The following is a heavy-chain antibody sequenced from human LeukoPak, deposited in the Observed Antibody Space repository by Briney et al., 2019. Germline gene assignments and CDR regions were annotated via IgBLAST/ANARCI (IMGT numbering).Heavy chain of an antibody. CDR1: GYTFTGYY. J-gene: IGHJ4*02. Sequence: ASVKVSCKASGYTFTGYYMHWVRQAPGQGLEWMGRITPNSGGTNYAQKFQGRVTMTRDTSISTAYMELSRLRSDDTAVYYSARESLSARIAVAGGVLLYWGQGTLVTVSS. CDR3: ARESLSARIAVAGGVLLY. D-gene: IGHD6-19*01. CDR2: ITPNSGGT. V-gene: IGHV1-2*06.